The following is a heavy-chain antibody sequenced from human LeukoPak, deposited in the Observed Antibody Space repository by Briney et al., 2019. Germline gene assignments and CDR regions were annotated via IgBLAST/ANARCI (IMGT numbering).Heavy chain of an antibody. Sequence: GRSLRLPCVASGFTFSSYWMHWVRQPPGKGMVWVSHINIDGSSTNYADSVKGRFTISRDNAKNTLYLQMSSLRAEDTAVYYCARDNGGVDNWGQGTLVTVSS. CDR3: ARDNGGVDN. CDR2: INIDGSST. CDR1: GFTFSSYW. V-gene: IGHV3-74*01. D-gene: IGHD2-8*01. J-gene: IGHJ4*02.